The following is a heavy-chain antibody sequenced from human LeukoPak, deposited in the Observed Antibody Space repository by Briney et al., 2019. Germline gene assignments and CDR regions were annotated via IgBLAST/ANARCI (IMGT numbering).Heavy chain of an antibody. CDR3: ASVGRGIAARRAFPSYYMDV. J-gene: IGHJ6*03. Sequence: ASVKVSCKASGYTFTSYDINWVRQATGQGLEWMGWMNPNSGNTGYARKFQGRVTMTRNTSISTAYMELSTLRSEDTAVYYCASVGRGIAARRAFPSYYMDVWGKGTTVTVSS. CDR1: GYTFTSYD. CDR2: MNPNSGNT. D-gene: IGHD6-6*01. V-gene: IGHV1-8*01.